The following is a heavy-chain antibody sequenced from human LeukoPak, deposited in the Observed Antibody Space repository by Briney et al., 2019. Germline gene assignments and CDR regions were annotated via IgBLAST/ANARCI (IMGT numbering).Heavy chain of an antibody. V-gene: IGHV4-59*08. CDR1: GGSISSYY. CDR2: IYYSGST. J-gene: IGHJ4*02. D-gene: IGHD2-2*01. CDR3: ARRLGGTSTGFDY. Sequence: TSETLSLTCTVSGGSISSYYWSWIRQPPGKGLEWIGYIYYSGSTNYNPSLKSRVTISVDTSKNQFSLKLSSVTAADTAVYYCARRLGGTSTGFDYWGQGTLVTVSS.